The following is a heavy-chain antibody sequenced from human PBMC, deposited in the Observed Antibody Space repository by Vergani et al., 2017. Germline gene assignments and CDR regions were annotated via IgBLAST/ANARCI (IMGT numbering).Heavy chain of an antibody. J-gene: IGHJ5*02. D-gene: IGHD1-1*01. V-gene: IGHV4-59*01. CDR2: IYYSGST. CDR1: GGSISSYY. Sequence: QVQLQESGPGLVKPSETLSLTCTVSGGSISSYYWSWIRQPPGKGLEWIGYIYYSGSTNYNPSLKSRVTISVDTSKNQFSLKLSSVTAADTAVYYCARDRHWIHSRAFDPWGQGTLVTVSS. CDR3: ARDRHWIHSRAFDP.